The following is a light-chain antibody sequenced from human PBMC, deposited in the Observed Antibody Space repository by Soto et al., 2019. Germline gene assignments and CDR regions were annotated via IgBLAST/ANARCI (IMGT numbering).Light chain of an antibody. Sequence: DIQMTQSPSSVSASVGDRVTMACRASQGISNWLAWYQQKAGKAPKLLIYATSTLQSGVPSRFRGSGSGTEFTLTISSLQPEDVATYYCQQANSFPYTFGQGTKLEIK. V-gene: IGKV1-12*01. J-gene: IGKJ2*01. CDR3: QQANSFPYT. CDR1: QGISNW. CDR2: ATS.